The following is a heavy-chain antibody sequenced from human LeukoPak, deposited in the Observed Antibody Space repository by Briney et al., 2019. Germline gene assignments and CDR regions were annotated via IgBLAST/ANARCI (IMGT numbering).Heavy chain of an antibody. V-gene: IGHV1-18*04. CDR2: ISAYNGKT. Sequence: ASVKVSCKASGYTFTSYGISWVRQAPGQGLEWMGWISAYNGKTNYAQKLKGRVTMTTDTSTSTAYMELRSLRSDDTAVYYCARGLYDILTGYNSYGMDVWGKGTTVTVSS. J-gene: IGHJ6*04. CDR1: GYTFTSYG. D-gene: IGHD3-9*01. CDR3: ARGLYDILTGYNSYGMDV.